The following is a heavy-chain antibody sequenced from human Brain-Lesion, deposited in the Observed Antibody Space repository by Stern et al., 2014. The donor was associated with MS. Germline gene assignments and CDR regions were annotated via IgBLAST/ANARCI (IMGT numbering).Heavy chain of an antibody. CDR1: GGSVSSTSYA. J-gene: IGHJ5*02. Sequence: VQLVESGPGLVKPSETLSLTCTVAGGSVSSTSYAWAWIRQPPGKGLEWIGAIYYSGNTYYSPSLKSRLTISLDTSQNQVSPQLRSVTAADTAVYYCAGEEDIRYCSGGSCTGNWFDPWGQETLVTVSS. D-gene: IGHD2-15*01. CDR3: AGEEDIRYCSGGSCTGNWFDP. CDR2: IYYSGNT. V-gene: IGHV4-39*01.